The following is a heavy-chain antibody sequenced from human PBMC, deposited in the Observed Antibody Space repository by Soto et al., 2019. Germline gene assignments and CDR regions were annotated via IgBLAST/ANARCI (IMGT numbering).Heavy chain of an antibody. CDR3: ARLGYCSSTSCYYYYYYGMDV. V-gene: IGHV1-18*01. Sequence: QVQLVQSGAEVKKPGASVKVSCKASGYTFTSYGISWVRQAPGQGLEWMGWISAYNGNTNYAQKLQGRVTMTTDTSTSTAYMELRSLRSDDTAVYYCARLGYCSSTSCYYYYYYGMDVWGQGTTVTVSS. D-gene: IGHD2-2*01. J-gene: IGHJ6*02. CDR1: GYTFTSYG. CDR2: ISAYNGNT.